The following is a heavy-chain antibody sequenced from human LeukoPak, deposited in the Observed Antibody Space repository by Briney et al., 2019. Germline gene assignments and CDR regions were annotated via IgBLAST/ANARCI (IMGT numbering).Heavy chain of an antibody. V-gene: IGHV4-31*03. CDR2: IYYSGST. Sequence: SQTLSLTCTVSGGSISSGGYYWSWIRQHPGKGLEWIGYIYYSGSTYYNPSLKSRVTISVDTSKNQFSLKLSSVTAADTAVYYCARVIPPAYYDFWSGCFDIWGQGTMVTVSS. J-gene: IGHJ3*02. CDR3: ARVIPPAYYDFWSGCFDI. CDR1: GGSISSGGYY. D-gene: IGHD3-3*01.